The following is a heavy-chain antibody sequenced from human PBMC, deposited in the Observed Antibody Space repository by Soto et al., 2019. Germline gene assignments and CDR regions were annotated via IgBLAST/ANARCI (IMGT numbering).Heavy chain of an antibody. CDR3: TQSSGGDYFDY. CDR2: IIPIFGTA. CDR1: VGTFSSYA. J-gene: IGHJ4*02. V-gene: IGHV1-69*13. D-gene: IGHD6-19*01. Sequence: SVKVSCKASVGTFSSYAISWVRQAPGQGLEWMGGIIPIFGTANYAQKFQGRVTITADESTSTAYMELSSLRSEDTAVYYCTQSSGGDYFDYWGQGTLVTVSS.